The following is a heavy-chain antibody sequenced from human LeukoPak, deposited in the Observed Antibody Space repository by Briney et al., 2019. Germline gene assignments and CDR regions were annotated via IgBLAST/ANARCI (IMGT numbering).Heavy chain of an antibody. V-gene: IGHV3-53*01. Sequence: GGSLRLSCAASGFTVSSTYMSWVRQAPGKGLEWVSLIHGDGKTDYADSVKGRFTVSRDNSKNTPYLQMNSLRDEDTAVYYCARTFCGGDCQSWDKWGQGTLVTVSS. D-gene: IGHD2-21*02. CDR1: GFTVSSTY. CDR2: IHGDGKT. J-gene: IGHJ4*02. CDR3: ARTFCGGDCQSWDK.